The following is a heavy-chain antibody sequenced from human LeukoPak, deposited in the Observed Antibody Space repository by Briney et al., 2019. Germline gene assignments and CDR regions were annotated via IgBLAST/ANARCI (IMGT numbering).Heavy chain of an antibody. D-gene: IGHD6-6*01. Sequence: SQTLSLTCTVSGGSISSGGYYRRWTRQHPGKGLEWIGYIYYSGSTYYNPSIKSRVTISVDTSKNQFSLKLSSVTAADTAVYYCASHRRAARTQFDYWGQGTLVTVSS. CDR1: GGSISSGGYY. V-gene: IGHV4-31*03. CDR3: ASHRRAARTQFDY. J-gene: IGHJ4*02. CDR2: IYYSGST.